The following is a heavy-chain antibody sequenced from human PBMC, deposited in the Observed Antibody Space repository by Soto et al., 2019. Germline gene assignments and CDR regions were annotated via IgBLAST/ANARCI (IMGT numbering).Heavy chain of an antibody. D-gene: IGHD1-26*01. V-gene: IGHV3-23*01. J-gene: IGHJ4*02. CDR2: ISGGGGST. Sequence: EVQLLESGGGLVQPGGSLRLSCAASGFTFTNYAMSWVRQVPGKGLEWVSAISGGGGSTYYADSVKGRFTISRDNSRNTLYLQMNSLRAEDTAVYYCAKDGRGYASGSYEYVFDYWGQGTLVTVSS. CDR1: GFTFTNYA. CDR3: AKDGRGYASGSYEYVFDY.